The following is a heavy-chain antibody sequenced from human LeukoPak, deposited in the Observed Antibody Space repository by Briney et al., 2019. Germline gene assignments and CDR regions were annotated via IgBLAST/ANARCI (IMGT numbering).Heavy chain of an antibody. CDR1: GGSISSYY. D-gene: IGHD6-13*01. Sequence: SETLSLXCTVSGGSISSYYWSWIRQPAGKGLEWIGRIYTSGSTNYNPSLKSRVTMSVDTSKNQFSLKLSSVTAADTAVYYCARDLGIAAADTPFDYWGPGTLVTVSS. CDR2: IYTSGST. CDR3: ARDLGIAAADTPFDY. J-gene: IGHJ4*02. V-gene: IGHV4-4*07.